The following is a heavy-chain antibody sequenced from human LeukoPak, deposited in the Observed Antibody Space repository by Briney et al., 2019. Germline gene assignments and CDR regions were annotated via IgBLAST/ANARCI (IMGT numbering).Heavy chain of an antibody. V-gene: IGHV4-30-2*01. CDR1: GGSISSGGYS. D-gene: IGHD1-26*01. CDR3: AKESYSEGATIHCDY. J-gene: IGHJ4*02. CDR2: IYHSGST. Sequence: SQTLSLTCAVSGGSISSGGYSWSWIRQPPGKGLEWIGYIYHSGSTYYNPSLKSRVTISVDRSKNRFSLKLSSVTAADTAVYYCAKESYSEGATIHCDYWGQGTLVTVSS.